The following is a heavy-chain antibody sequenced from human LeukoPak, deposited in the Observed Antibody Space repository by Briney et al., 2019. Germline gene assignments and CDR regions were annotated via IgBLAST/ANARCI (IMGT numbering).Heavy chain of an antibody. CDR3: ARVYYSNSYDYWYFDL. Sequence: PSQTLSLTCAVYGGSFSGYYWSWIRQPPGKGLEWIGEINHSGSTNYNPSLKSRVAISVDTSKNQFSLKLSSVTAADTAVYYCARVYYSNSYDYWYFDLWGRGTLVTVSS. CDR1: GGSFSGYY. CDR2: INHSGST. V-gene: IGHV4-34*01. D-gene: IGHD6-13*01. J-gene: IGHJ2*01.